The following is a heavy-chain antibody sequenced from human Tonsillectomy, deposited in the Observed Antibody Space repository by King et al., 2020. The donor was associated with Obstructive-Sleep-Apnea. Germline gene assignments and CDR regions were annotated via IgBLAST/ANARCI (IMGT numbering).Heavy chain of an antibody. CDR1: GFIFDDFA. Sequence: EVQLVESGGGFVQPGRSLRLSCAASGFIFDDFAMHWVRQAPGKGLEGVSGISWDSGSIGYADSVKGRLTISRDNAKNSLYLQMNSLRAEDTALYYCAKAVGVPAAMLGYFDLWGRGTLVTVSS. J-gene: IGHJ2*01. V-gene: IGHV3-9*01. CDR3: AKAVGVPAAMLGYFDL. CDR2: ISWDSGSI. D-gene: IGHD2-2*01.